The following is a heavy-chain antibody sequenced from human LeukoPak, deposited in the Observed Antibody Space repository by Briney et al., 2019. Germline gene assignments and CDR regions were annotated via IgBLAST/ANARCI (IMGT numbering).Heavy chain of an antibody. V-gene: IGHV3-15*01. J-gene: IGHJ4*02. Sequence: GGSLRLSCAAAGCTFSNAGRSWVRQAPGKGREWVGRIKSKTDGGTTDYAAPAKGRFTISRDDSKNTLYLQMNSLKTEDTAVYYCTTDWEGDGYNYGPFDYWGQGTLVTVSS. CDR3: TTDWEGDGYNYGPFDY. CDR2: IKSKTDGGTT. CDR1: GCTFSNAG. D-gene: IGHD5-24*01.